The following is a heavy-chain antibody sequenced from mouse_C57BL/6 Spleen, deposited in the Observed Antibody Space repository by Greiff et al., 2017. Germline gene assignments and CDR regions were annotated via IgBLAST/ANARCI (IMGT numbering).Heavy chain of an antibody. CDR3: ASFQETLYAMDY. J-gene: IGHJ4*01. Sequence: VQLQQPGAELVKPGASVKLSCKASGYTFTSYWMHWVKQRPGQGLEWIGMIHPNSGSTNYNEKFKSKATLTVDKSSSTAYMQLSSLTSEDSAVYYCASFQETLYAMDYWGQGTSVTVSS. CDR1: GYTFTSYW. V-gene: IGHV1-64*01. D-gene: IGHD3-2*02. CDR2: IHPNSGST.